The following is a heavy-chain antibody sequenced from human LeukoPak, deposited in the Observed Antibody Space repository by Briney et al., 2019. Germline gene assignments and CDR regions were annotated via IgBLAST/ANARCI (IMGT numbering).Heavy chain of an antibody. V-gene: IGHV4-59*11. Sequence: SETLSLTCTVSGASISSHYWSWIRQPPGKGLEWIAFMYYTGTTNYNPSLKSRVTISVDTSKNQLSLKLSSVTAADTAVYFCARVLDSDGAGVFDLWGQGTMVTVSS. CDR3: ARVLDSDGAGVFDL. CDR1: GASISSHY. CDR2: MYYTGTT. D-gene: IGHD2-8*01. J-gene: IGHJ3*01.